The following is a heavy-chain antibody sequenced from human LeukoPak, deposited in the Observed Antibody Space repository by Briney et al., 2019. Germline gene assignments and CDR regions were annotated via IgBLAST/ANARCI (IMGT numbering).Heavy chain of an antibody. CDR2: TKNKANSYTT. V-gene: IGHV3-72*01. CDR3: ARVRLQRSWYFDL. CDR1: GFTFSDHY. D-gene: IGHD6-25*01. Sequence: GGSLRLSCAASGFTFSDHYMDWVRQAPGKGLEWVGRTKNKANSYTTEYAASVKGRFTISRGDSKNSLYLQMNSLKTDDTAVYYCARVRLQRSWYFDLWGRGTLVSVSS. J-gene: IGHJ2*01.